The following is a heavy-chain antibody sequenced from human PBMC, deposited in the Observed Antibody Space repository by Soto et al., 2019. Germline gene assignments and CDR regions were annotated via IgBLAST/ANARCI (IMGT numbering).Heavy chain of an antibody. V-gene: IGHV1-3*04. D-gene: IGHD2-2*01. Sequence: ASVKVSCQAFGYTFAKYAIHWVRQAPGQRPEWMGWINTGKGNTEYSQEIQDRVTITRDTSASTAYLELSGLRSEDTAMYYCARAGDDCRTTKCYVIDYWGQGTLVTVSS. CDR1: GYTFAKYA. CDR2: INTGKGNT. J-gene: IGHJ4*02. CDR3: ARAGDDCRTTKCYVIDY.